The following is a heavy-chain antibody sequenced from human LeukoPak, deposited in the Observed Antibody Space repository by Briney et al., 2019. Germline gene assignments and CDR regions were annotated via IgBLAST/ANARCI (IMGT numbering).Heavy chain of an antibody. D-gene: IGHD3-22*01. V-gene: IGHV1-2*06. J-gene: IGHJ4*02. CDR1: GYTFTGYY. Sequence: ASVTVSCKASGYTFTGYYMHWVRQAPGQGLEWMGRINPNSGGTNYAQKFQGRVTMTRDTSISTAYMELSRLRSDDTAVYYCARGYYYDSSGSYEDYWGQGTLVTVSS. CDR2: INPNSGGT. CDR3: ARGYYYDSSGSYEDY.